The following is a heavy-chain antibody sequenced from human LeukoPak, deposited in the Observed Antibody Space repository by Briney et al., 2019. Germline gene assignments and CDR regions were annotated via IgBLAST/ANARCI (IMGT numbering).Heavy chain of an antibody. CDR3: WRGGGRPRMRYCSSTCMDG. Sequence: SETLSLTCAVYGGSFSGYYWSWIRQPPGKGLEWIGEINHSGSTNYNPSLKSRVTISVDTSKNQFSLKLSSVTAADTAVYYCWRGGGRPRMRYCSSTCMDGWGKGTKVNGSS. D-gene: IGHD2-2*01. V-gene: IGHV4-34*01. CDR2: INHSGST. CDR1: GGSFSGYY. J-gene: IGHJ6*03.